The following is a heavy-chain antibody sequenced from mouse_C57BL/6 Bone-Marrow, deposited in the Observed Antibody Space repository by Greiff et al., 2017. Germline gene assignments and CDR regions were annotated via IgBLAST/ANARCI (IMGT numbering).Heavy chain of an antibody. D-gene: IGHD2-4*01. CDR1: GYTFTSYW. V-gene: IGHV1-7*01. CDR3: ARTGGIYYDYQQTPYYDAMDY. CDR2: INPSSGYT. Sequence: QVQLQQSGAELAKPGASVKLSCKASGYTFTSYWMHWVKQRPGQGLEWIGYINPSSGYTKYNQKFKDKATLTADKSSSTAYMQLSSLTYEDSAVYYCARTGGIYYDYQQTPYYDAMDYWGQGTSVTVSS. J-gene: IGHJ4*01.